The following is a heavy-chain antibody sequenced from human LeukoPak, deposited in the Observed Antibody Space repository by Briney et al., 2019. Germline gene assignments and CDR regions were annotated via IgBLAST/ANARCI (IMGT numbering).Heavy chain of an antibody. J-gene: IGHJ4*02. V-gene: IGHV3-23*01. CDR3: AKDLAVAVEY. D-gene: IGHD6-19*01. Sequence: GGSLRLSCAASGFTFSSYSMNWVRQAPGKGLEWVSAISGSGGSTYYADSVKGRFTISRDNSKNTLYLQMNSLRAEDTAVYYCAKDLAVAVEYWGQGTLVTVSS. CDR2: ISGSGGST. CDR1: GFTFSSYS.